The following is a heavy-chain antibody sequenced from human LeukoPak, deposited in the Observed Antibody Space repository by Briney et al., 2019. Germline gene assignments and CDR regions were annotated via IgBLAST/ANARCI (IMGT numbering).Heavy chain of an antibody. CDR1: GFTVSSNY. CDR3: ARVPRLCTNGVCFDY. D-gene: IGHD2-8*01. CDR2: IYSGGST. Sequence: GGSLRPSCAASGFTVSSNYMSWVRQAPGKGLEWVSVIYSGGSTYYADSVKGRFTISRDNSKNTLYLQMNSLRAEDTAVYYCARVPRLCTNGVCFDYWGQGTLVTVSS. V-gene: IGHV3-53*01. J-gene: IGHJ4*02.